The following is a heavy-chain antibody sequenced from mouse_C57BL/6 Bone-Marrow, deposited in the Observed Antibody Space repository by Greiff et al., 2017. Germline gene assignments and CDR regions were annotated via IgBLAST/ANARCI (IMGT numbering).Heavy chain of an antibody. CDR3: ARRWGYYKAMDY. CDR2: ISGGGGNT. V-gene: IGHV5-9*01. D-gene: IGHD2-3*01. J-gene: IGHJ4*01. CDR1: GFTFSSYT. Sequence: EVHLVESGGGLVKPGGSLKLSCAASGFTFSSYTMSWVRQTPEQRLEWVATISGGGGNTYYPASVQGRFTISRDTAKNTLYLQMSSLRSEDTALYYCARRWGYYKAMDYWGQGTSVTVSS.